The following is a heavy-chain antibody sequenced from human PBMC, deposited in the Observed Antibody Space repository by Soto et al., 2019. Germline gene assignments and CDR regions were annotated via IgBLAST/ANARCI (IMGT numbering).Heavy chain of an antibody. CDR3: ARDRERDAWYEDY. Sequence: GGSLRLSCVASGFRFSSYAMSWVRQAPGEGLEWVSVISGRDGSTYYADFVKGRFTISRDDSRNTLYLQMHSLRAEDTAVYYCARDRERDAWYEDYWGQGTLVTVSS. D-gene: IGHD6-13*01. V-gene: IGHV3-23*01. CDR2: ISGRDGST. J-gene: IGHJ4*02. CDR1: GFRFSSYA.